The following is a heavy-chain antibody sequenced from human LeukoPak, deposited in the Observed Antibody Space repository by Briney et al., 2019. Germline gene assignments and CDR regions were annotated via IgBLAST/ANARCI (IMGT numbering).Heavy chain of an antibody. J-gene: IGHJ6*02. CDR3: AKYTRQGRYCSSTSCFYYYGMDV. Sequence: GGSLRLSCAASGFTFSSYGMHWVRQAPGKGLEWVAVISYDGSNKYYADSVKGRFTISRDNSKNTLYLQMNSLRAEDTAVYYCAKYTRQGRYCSSTSCFYYYGMDVWGQGTTVTVSS. V-gene: IGHV3-30*18. CDR2: ISYDGSNK. D-gene: IGHD2-2*01. CDR1: GFTFSSYG.